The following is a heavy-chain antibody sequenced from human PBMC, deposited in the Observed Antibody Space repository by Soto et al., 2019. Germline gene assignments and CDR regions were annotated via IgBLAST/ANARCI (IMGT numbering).Heavy chain of an antibody. V-gene: IGHV4-34*01. J-gene: IGHJ6*02. CDR2: INHSGST. CDR3: ARGLVGQWGGASAYGMDV. Sequence: SETLSLTCAVYGGSFSGYYWSWIRQPPGKGLEWIGEINHSGSTNYNPSLKSRVTISVDTSKNQFSLKLSSVTAADTAVYYCARGLVGQWGGASAYGMDVWGQGTTVT. CDR1: GGSFSGYY. D-gene: IGHD6-19*01.